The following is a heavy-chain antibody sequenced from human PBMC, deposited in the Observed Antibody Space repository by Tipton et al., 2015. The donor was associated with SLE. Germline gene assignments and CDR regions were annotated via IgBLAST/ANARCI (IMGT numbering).Heavy chain of an antibody. J-gene: IGHJ4*02. Sequence: SLRLSCAASGFTFDGYSMHWVRQLPGKGLEWVSVIRADGSHPYYADSVKGRFTISRDNGKNSLYLQMRSLTTEDTALYYWVKEHNTGWPNFDYWGQGTLVTVSS. CDR1: GFTFDGYS. D-gene: IGHD6-19*01. CDR3: VKEHNTGWPNFDY. V-gene: IGHV3-43*01. CDR2: IRADGSHP.